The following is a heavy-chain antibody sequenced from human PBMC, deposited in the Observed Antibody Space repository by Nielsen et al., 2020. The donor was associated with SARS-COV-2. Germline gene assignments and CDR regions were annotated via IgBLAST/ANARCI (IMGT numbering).Heavy chain of an antibody. J-gene: IGHJ4*02. D-gene: IGHD2-15*01. V-gene: IGHV2-5*01. CDR1: GFSLSTSGVG. Sequence: SGPTLVKPTQTLTLTCTFSGFSLSTSGVGVGWIRQPPGKALEWLALIYWNDDKRYSPSLKSRLTITKDTSKNQVVLTMTNMDPVDTATYYCAHGTQYCSGGSCYLFWGVPQFDYWGQGTLVTVSS. CDR2: IYWNDDK. CDR3: AHGTQYCSGGSCYLFWGVPQFDY.